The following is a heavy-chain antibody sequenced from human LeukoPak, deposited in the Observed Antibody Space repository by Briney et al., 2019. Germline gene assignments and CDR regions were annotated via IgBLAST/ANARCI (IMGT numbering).Heavy chain of an antibody. CDR3: ARGLAGYFDY. Sequence: SETLSLTCTVSGGSISSGGYYWSWIRQPPGKGLEWIGYIYHSGSTYYNPSLKSRVTISVDRSKNQFSLKLSSVTAADTAVYYCARGLAGYFDYWGQGTLVTVSS. CDR1: GGSISSGGYY. CDR2: IYHSGST. J-gene: IGHJ4*02. V-gene: IGHV4-30-2*01.